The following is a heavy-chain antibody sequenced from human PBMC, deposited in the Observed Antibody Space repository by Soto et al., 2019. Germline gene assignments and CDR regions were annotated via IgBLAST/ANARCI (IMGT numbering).Heavy chain of an antibody. CDR1: GGSFSGYY. D-gene: IGHD2-2*01. Sequence: PSETLSLPXAVYGGSFSGYYWSWIRQPPGKGLEWTGEINHSGSTNYNPSLKSRVTISVDTSKNQFSLKLSSVTAADTAVYYCARGRLGIVVVPGAKDYFYGMDVGGQGTTLNVFS. CDR2: INHSGST. J-gene: IGHJ6*02. CDR3: ARGRLGIVVVPGAKDYFYGMDV. V-gene: IGHV4-34*01.